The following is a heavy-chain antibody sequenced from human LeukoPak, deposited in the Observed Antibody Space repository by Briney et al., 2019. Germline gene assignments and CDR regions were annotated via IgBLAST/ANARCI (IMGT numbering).Heavy chain of an antibody. Sequence: ASVKVSCKASGYTFTNYDMNWVRQAPGQGLEWMGWINPNSGGTNYAQKFQGRVTMTRDTSISTAYMELSRLRSDDTAVYYCARVPWGSGWSLFDYWGQGTLVTVSS. J-gene: IGHJ4*02. D-gene: IGHD6-19*01. CDR2: INPNSGGT. CDR3: ARVPWGSGWSLFDY. CDR1: GYTFTNYD. V-gene: IGHV1-2*02.